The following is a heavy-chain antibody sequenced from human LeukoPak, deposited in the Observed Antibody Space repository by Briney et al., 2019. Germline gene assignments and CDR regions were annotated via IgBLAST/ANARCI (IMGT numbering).Heavy chain of an antibody. J-gene: IGHJ4*02. D-gene: IGHD3-10*01. CDR2: IKSKTDGGTT. CDR3: STYYYGSGSYYG. Sequence: GGSLRLSCAASGFTFSNAWMTWVRQAPGKGLEWVGRIKSKTDGGTTDYAAPVKGRFTISRDDSKNTLYLQMNSLKTEDTAVYHCSTYYYGSGSYYGWGQGTLVTASS. CDR1: GFTFSNAW. V-gene: IGHV3-15*01.